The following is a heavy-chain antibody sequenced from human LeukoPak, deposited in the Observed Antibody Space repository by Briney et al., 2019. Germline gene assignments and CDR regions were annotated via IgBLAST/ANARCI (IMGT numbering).Heavy chain of an antibody. CDR3: ARDYKTLYYYYGMDV. CDR2: IYYSGST. V-gene: IGHV4-59*01. D-gene: IGHD5-24*01. J-gene: IGHJ6*02. CDR1: GGSISSYY. Sequence: SETLSLTCTISGGSISSYYWSWIRQPPGKGPEWIGYIYYSGSTNYNPSLKSRVTISVDTSKNQFSLKLSSVTAADTAVYYCARDYKTLYYYYGMDVWGQGTTVTVSS.